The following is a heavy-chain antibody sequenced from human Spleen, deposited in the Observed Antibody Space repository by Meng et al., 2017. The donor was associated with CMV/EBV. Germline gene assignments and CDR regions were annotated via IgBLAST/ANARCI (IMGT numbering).Heavy chain of an antibody. V-gene: IGHV4-61*01. CDR2: IYYSGST. CDR3: ARGSDYHDSSGYRSRVFDH. D-gene: IGHD3-22*01. Sequence: GSLRLSCTVSGGSVSSGSYYWSWIRQPPGNGSEWIGYIYYSGSTNYNPSLNSRVTISVDTARNQFSLNVSSVTAADTAVYYCARGSDYHDSSGYRSRVFDHWGQGTLVTVSS. J-gene: IGHJ4*02. CDR1: GGSVSSGSYY.